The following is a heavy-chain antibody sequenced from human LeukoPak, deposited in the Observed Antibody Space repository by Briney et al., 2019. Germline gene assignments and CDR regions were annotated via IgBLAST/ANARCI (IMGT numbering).Heavy chain of an antibody. CDR2: ISDYGDDP. J-gene: IGHJ6*03. V-gene: IGHV3-21*01. Sequence: GGSLRLSCAASGFTFSSYSMNWVRQAPGKGLEWVSGISDYGDDPDYTDSVKGRFTISRDNSKNTLYLQMNSLRAEDTAVYYCVHGAAYYYYMDVWGKGTTVTVSS. CDR1: GFTFSSYS. CDR3: VHGAAYYYYMDV. D-gene: IGHD6-25*01.